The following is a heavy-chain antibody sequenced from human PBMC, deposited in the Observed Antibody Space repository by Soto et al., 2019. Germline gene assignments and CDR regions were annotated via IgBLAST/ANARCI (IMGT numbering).Heavy chain of an antibody. CDR3: ARAGTTQRYYYYYGMDV. CDR1: GYTFTSYG. Sequence: QVQLVQSGAEVKKPGASVKVSCKASGYTFTSYGISWVRQAPGQGLEWMGWISAYNGNTNYAQKLQGRVTMTTDTATSTAYMELRSLRSDDTAVYYCARAGTTQRYYYYYGMDVWGQGTTVTVSS. J-gene: IGHJ6*02. CDR2: ISAYNGNT. V-gene: IGHV1-18*01. D-gene: IGHD4-17*01.